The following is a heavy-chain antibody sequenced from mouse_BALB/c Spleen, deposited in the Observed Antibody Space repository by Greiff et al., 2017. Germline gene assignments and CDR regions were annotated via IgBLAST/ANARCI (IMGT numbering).Heavy chain of an antibody. CDR3: AREITTSYFDY. J-gene: IGHJ2*01. D-gene: IGHD2-4*01. Sequence: VKLQQPGAELVKPGASVKLSCKASGYTFTSYWMHWVKQRPGQGLEWIGEINPSNGRTNYNEKFKSKATLTVDKSSSTAYMQLSSLTSEDSAVYYCAREITTSYFDYWGQGTTLTVSS. CDR1: GYTFTSYW. V-gene: IGHV1S81*02. CDR2: INPSNGRT.